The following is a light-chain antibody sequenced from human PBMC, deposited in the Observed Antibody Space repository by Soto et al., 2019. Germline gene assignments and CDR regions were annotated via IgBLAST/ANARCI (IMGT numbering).Light chain of an antibody. CDR1: SSDVGAYIF. V-gene: IGLV2-8*01. Sequence: QSALTQPPSASGSHGQSVTISCTGTSSDVGAYIFVSWYQQHPGKAPKLMVYDVNRRPPGVPDRFFGSKSGNTASLTVSGLQAEDEADYYCVSFAGGTYVFGTGTKLTVL. CDR3: VSFAGGTYV. J-gene: IGLJ1*01. CDR2: DVN.